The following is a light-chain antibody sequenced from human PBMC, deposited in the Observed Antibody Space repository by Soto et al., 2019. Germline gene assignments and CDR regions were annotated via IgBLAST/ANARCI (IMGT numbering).Light chain of an antibody. J-gene: IGLJ2*01. CDR3: CSYAGSYSLV. Sequence: QSVLTQPRSVSGSPGQSVTIFCTGTSSDVGGYNYVSWYQQHPGKTPKLMIYDVTKRPSGVPDRFSGSKSGYTASLTISGLQADDEADYYCCSYAGSYSLVFGGGTKVTVL. CDR2: DVT. CDR1: SSDVGGYNY. V-gene: IGLV2-11*01.